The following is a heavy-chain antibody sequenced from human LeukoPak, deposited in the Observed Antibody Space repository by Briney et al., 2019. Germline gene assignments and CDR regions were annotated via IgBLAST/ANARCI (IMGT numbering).Heavy chain of an antibody. Sequence: GASVKVSCKASGGTFSSYAISWVRQAPGQGLEWMGGIIPIFGTANYAQKFQGRVTITADKSTSTAYMELSRLRSDDTAVYYCARDWAGRSSSWYTDTTYALYFDYWGQGTLVTVSS. D-gene: IGHD6-13*01. J-gene: IGHJ4*02. CDR1: GGTFSSYA. CDR2: IIPIFGTA. CDR3: ARDWAGRSSSWYTDTTYALYFDY. V-gene: IGHV1-69*06.